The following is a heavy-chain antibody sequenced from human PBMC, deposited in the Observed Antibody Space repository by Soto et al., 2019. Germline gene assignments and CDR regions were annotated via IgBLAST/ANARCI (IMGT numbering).Heavy chain of an antibody. D-gene: IGHD3-16*02. J-gene: IGHJ4*02. Sequence: QVQLVESGGGVVQPGRSLRLSCAASGFTFSSYGMHWVRQAPGKGLEWVAVIWYDGSNKYYADSVKGRFTISRDNSKNTLYLQMNSLRAEDTAVYYCARDGGITFGGVIEAYYFDYWGQGTLVTVSS. V-gene: IGHV3-33*01. CDR1: GFTFSSYG. CDR2: IWYDGSNK. CDR3: ARDGGITFGGVIEAYYFDY.